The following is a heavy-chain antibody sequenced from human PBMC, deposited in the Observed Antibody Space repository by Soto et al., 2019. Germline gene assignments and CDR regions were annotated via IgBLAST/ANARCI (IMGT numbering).Heavy chain of an antibody. J-gene: IGHJ3*02. CDR2: IYYSGST. CDR1: RYSITSNY. D-gene: IGHD3-3*01. CDR3: AKVGRWDFLSIWNAFDI. Sequence: SVTLSLTCPIGRYSITSNYRSWIEEPPGKGLEWIGYIYYSGSTNYNPSLKSRVTISVDTSKNQFSLKLSSVTVADTAVYYCAKVGRWDFLSIWNAFDIWGQGTMVT. V-gene: IGHV4-59*08.